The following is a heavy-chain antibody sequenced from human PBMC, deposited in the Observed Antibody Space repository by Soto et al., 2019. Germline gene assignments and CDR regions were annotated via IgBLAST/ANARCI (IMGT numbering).Heavy chain of an antibody. J-gene: IGHJ4*02. CDR1: GFDFGDYY. Sequence: PGGSLRLFCTASGFDFGDYYMSWIRQAPGKGLEWVSYIDSDDGTTYYTDSVKGRFTISRDNAKNSLYLQMNSLRVEDTALYYCVRPYYSSSWFPFDRWGQGTLVTVSS. CDR3: VRPYYSSSWFPFDR. D-gene: IGHD6-13*01. CDR2: IDSDDGTT. V-gene: IGHV3-11*01.